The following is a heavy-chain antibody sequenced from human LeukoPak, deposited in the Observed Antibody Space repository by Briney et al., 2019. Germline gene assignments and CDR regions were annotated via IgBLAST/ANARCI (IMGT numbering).Heavy chain of an antibody. CDR2: IYPGDSDT. V-gene: IGHV5-51*01. CDR3: ARTPDCSSTSCFDAFDI. Sequence: TGESLKISCKGSGYSFTSYWIGWVRQMPGKGLEWMGIIYPGDSDTRYSPSFQGQVTISADKSISTAYLQWSSLKASDTAMYYCARTPDCSSTSCFDAFDIWGQGTMVTVSS. CDR1: GYSFTSYW. D-gene: IGHD2-2*01. J-gene: IGHJ3*02.